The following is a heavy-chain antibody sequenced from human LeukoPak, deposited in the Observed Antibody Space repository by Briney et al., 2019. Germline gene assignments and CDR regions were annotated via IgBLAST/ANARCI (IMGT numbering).Heavy chain of an antibody. CDR1: GYSFTSYW. J-gene: IGHJ4*02. CDR3: ARTGYSSSKSFDY. D-gene: IGHD6-6*01. Sequence: PGESLKISCKCSGYSFTSYWIGWVRQMPGKGLEWMGIIYPGDSDTRYSPSFQGQVTISADKSISTAYLQWSSLKASDTAMYYCARTGYSSSKSFDYWGQGTLVTVSS. V-gene: IGHV5-51*01. CDR2: IYPGDSDT.